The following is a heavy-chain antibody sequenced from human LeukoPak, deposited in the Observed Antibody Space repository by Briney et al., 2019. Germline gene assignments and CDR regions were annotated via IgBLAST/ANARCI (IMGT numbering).Heavy chain of an antibody. D-gene: IGHD2-15*01. J-gene: IGHJ5*02. CDR2: INHSGST. Sequence: SETQALTCAVYGGPISGYYWSWIRQPPGKGLELIGDINHSGSTNYNPSLKSRVTISVDTSKNQVSLKLSSVTAADTAVYYRAREGEEDRWFDPWGQGTLVTVSS. V-gene: IGHV4-34*01. CDR1: GGPISGYY. CDR3: AREGEEDRWFDP.